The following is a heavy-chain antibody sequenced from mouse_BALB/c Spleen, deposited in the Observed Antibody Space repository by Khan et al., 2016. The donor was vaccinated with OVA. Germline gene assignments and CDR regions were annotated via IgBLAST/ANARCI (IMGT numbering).Heavy chain of an antibody. Sequence: LQQPGSELVRPGASVKLSCKASGYTFTSYCMHWVKQRPGQGLEWIGNIYPGSGSTNYDEKFKSKATLTVDTSSSTAYMQLSSLTSEASAVYYCTRVVDYFDYWGQGTTLTVSS. CDR1: GYTFTSYC. CDR2: IYPGSGST. J-gene: IGHJ2*01. D-gene: IGHD1-1*01. CDR3: TRVVDYFDY. V-gene: IGHV1S22*01.